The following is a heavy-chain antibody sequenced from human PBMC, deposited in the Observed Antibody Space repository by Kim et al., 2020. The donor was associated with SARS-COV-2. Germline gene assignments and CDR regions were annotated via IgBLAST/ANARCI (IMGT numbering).Heavy chain of an antibody. Sequence: ASVKVSCKASGYTFTTYVLHWVRQAPGQRLEWMGWINAGNGKTKYSQSFQDSVTFTRDTSASTAYMELSSLRSEDTAVYYCARSYDSGGELDYSGQGTLV. J-gene: IGHJ4*02. CDR2: INAGNGKT. CDR1: GYTFTTYV. CDR3: ARSYDSGGELDY. V-gene: IGHV1-3*01. D-gene: IGHD3-22*01.